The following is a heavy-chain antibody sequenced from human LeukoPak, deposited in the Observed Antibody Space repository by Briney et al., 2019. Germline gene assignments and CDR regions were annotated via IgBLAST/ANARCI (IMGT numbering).Heavy chain of an antibody. J-gene: IGHJ3*02. D-gene: IGHD1-26*01. CDR1: AYSFSNHW. CDR2: IYPGDSDT. Sequence: GESLKISCQGFAYSFSNHWIAWVRQMPGKGLEWMGVIYPGDSDTRYNPAFQGLVTISADKSITTAYLHLSSLKASDTAIFYCARTIGRRFSDGLDIWGQGTMVSVSS. CDR3: ARTIGRRFSDGLDI. V-gene: IGHV5-51*01.